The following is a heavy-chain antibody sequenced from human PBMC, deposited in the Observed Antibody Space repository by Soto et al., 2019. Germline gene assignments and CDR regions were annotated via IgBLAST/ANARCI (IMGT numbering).Heavy chain of an antibody. J-gene: IGHJ4*02. V-gene: IGHV3-33*01. D-gene: IGHD2-21*01. CDR1: GFTFSSYG. Sequence: GGSLRLSCAASGFTFSSYGMHWVRQAPGKGLEWVAVIWYDGSNKYYADSVKGRFTISRDNSKNTLYLQMNSLRAEDTAVYYCARDGDGLSLDYWGQGTLVTVSS. CDR3: ARDGDGLSLDY. CDR2: IWYDGSNK.